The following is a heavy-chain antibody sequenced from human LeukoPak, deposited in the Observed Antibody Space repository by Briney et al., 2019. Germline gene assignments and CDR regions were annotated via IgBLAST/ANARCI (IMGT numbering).Heavy chain of an antibody. CDR2: IYTSGST. CDR3: ARELIAAAGTTNYYYGMDV. J-gene: IGHJ6*02. CDR1: GGYISSYY. V-gene: IGHV4-4*07. D-gene: IGHD6-13*01. Sequence: NPSETLSLTRTGSGGYISSYYWSWIRQPAGKGLEWIGRIYTSGSTNYNPSLKSRVTMSVDTSKNQFSLKLSSVTAADTAVYYCARELIAAAGTTNYYYGMDVWGQGTTVTVSS.